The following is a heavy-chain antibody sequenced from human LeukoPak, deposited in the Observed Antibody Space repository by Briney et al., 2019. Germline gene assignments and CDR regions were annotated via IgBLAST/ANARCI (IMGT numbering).Heavy chain of an antibody. CDR1: GFTFSSYA. CDR3: ARHRGDPYAFDI. D-gene: IGHD3-10*01. J-gene: IGHJ3*02. Sequence: GSLRLSCAASGFTFSSYAMSWIRQPPGKGLEWIGEINHSGSTNYNPSLKSRVTISVDTFKNQFSLKLSSVTAADTAVYYCARHRGDPYAFDIWGQGTMVTVSS. V-gene: IGHV4-34*01. CDR2: INHSGST.